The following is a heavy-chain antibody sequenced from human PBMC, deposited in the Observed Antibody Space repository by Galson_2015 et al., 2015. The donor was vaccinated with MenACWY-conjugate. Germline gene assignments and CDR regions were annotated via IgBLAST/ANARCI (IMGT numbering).Heavy chain of an antibody. CDR2: ISYDGSST. J-gene: IGHJ3*02. D-gene: IGHD6-19*01. CDR3: ARDQSRSSGWTDAFDI. CDR1: GFTFSNNG. Sequence: SLRLSCAASGFTFSNNGIHWVRQAPGKGLEWVAVISYDGSSTSYADSVKGRFTISRDNSKNTVYLQVNSLRVEDTAVFYCARDQSRSSGWTDAFDIWGQGTMVTVSS. V-gene: IGHV3-30*03.